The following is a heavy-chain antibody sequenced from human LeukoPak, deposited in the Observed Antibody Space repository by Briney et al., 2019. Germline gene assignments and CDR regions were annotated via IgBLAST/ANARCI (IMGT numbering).Heavy chain of an antibody. CDR2: IYTSGST. J-gene: IGHJ6*02. CDR1: GDSISNYY. D-gene: IGHD6-13*01. CDR3: ARDSSSWYEYYGMDV. V-gene: IGHV4-4*07. Sequence: PSETLSLTCTVSGDSISNYYWSWIRQPAGKGLEWIGRIYTSGSTNYNPSLKSRVTMSVDTSKNQFSLKLSSVTAADTAVYYCARDSSSWYEYYGMDVWGQGTTVAVSS.